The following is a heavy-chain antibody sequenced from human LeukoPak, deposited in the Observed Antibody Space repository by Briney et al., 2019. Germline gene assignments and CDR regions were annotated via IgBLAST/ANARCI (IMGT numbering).Heavy chain of an antibody. J-gene: IGHJ4*02. CDR1: GFILRSYA. V-gene: IGHV3-23*01. CDR2: ISGSGGST. Sequence: PGGSLRLSCAASGFILRSYAMSWVRQAPGKWLEWVSAISGSGGSTYYADSVRGRFTISRDNSKNTLYVQMNSLRVEDTAVYYCAKGSIAAHDAKTTLDYWGQGTLVTVSS. CDR3: AKGSIAAHDAKTTLDY. D-gene: IGHD6-13*01.